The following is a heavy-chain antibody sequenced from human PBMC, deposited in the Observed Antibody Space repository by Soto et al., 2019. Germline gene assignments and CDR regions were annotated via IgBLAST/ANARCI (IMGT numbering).Heavy chain of an antibody. D-gene: IGHD3-3*01. CDR3: ARDGRSTYYDFWSGYYPPSYYGMDV. CDR2: ISYDGRNK. CDR1: GFTFSSYA. V-gene: IGHV3-30*04. J-gene: IGHJ6*02. Sequence: GGYLRLSCAASGFTFSSYAMHWVRQAPGKGLEWVAVISYDGRNKYYADSVKGRFTISRDNSKNTLYLQMNSLRAEDTAVYYCARDGRSTYYDFWSGYYPPSYYGMDVWGQGTTVTVSS.